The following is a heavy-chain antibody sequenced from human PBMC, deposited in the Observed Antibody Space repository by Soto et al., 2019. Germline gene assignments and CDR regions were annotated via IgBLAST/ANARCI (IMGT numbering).Heavy chain of an antibody. CDR2: IKSKTDGGTT. CDR1: GFTFSNAW. Sequence: GGSLRLSCAASGFTFSNAWMNWVRQAPGKGLEWVGRIKSKTDGGTTDYAAPVKGRFTISRDDSKNTLYLQMNSLKTEDTAVYYCTTEWVALYYDSSGYYHKFDYWGQGTLVTVSS. CDR3: TTEWVALYYDSSGYYHKFDY. J-gene: IGHJ4*02. D-gene: IGHD3-22*01. V-gene: IGHV3-15*07.